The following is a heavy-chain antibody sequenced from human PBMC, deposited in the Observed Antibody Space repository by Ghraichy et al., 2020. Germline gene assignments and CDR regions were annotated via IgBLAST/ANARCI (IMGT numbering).Heavy chain of an antibody. V-gene: IGHV4-59*07. D-gene: IGHD6-13*01. J-gene: IGHJ2*01. CDR3: AKGGSSSYDNPYWYFDL. CDR1: GGSISSYY. CDR2: IYYSGST. Sequence: SDTLSLTCTVSGGSISSYYWSWIRQPPGKGLEWIGYIYYSGSTNYNPSLKSRVTISVDTSKNQFSLKLSSVTAADTAVYYCAKGGSSSYDNPYWYFDLWGRGTLVTVSS.